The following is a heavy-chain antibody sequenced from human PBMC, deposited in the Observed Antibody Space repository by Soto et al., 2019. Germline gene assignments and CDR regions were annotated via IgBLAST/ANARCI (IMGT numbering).Heavy chain of an antibody. J-gene: IGHJ6*02. D-gene: IGHD3-9*01. Sequence: GASVKVSCKASGYTFTSYYMHWVRQAPGQGLEWMGIISPSGGSTSYAQKFQGRVTMTRDTSTSTVYMELSSLRSEDTAVYYCARRFRYDILTGYYGSYYYGMDVWGQGTTVTVSS. V-gene: IGHV1-46*01. CDR2: ISPSGGST. CDR1: GYTFTSYY. CDR3: ARRFRYDILTGYYGSYYYGMDV.